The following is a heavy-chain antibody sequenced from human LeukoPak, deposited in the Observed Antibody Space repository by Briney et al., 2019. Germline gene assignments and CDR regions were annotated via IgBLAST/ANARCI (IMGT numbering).Heavy chain of an antibody. V-gene: IGHV3-21*04. CDR2: ISSSSSYI. J-gene: IGHJ5*02. Sequence: GGSLRLSCAASGFTFSNAWMNWVRQAPGKGLEWVSSISSSSSYIYYADSVKGRFTISRDNAKNSLYLQMNSLRAEDTAVYYCARGPVDSLNWFDPWGQGTLVTVSS. CDR3: ARGPVDSLNWFDP. CDR1: GFTFSNAW. D-gene: IGHD5-12*01.